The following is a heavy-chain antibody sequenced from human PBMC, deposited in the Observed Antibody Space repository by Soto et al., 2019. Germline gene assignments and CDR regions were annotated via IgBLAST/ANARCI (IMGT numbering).Heavy chain of an antibody. V-gene: IGHV4-30-2*01. Sequence: TLSLTCAVSGGSIRSGGYSWSWIRQPPGKXLEXXGXFXHXGXXXXXXSLKSRVTISVDRSKNQCSMKLSSVTDADTAVYYCARGKAAAILAYWGQGTLV. CDR3: ARGKAAAILAY. CDR2: FXHXGXX. D-gene: IGHD2-2*02. CDR1: GGSIRSGGYS. J-gene: IGHJ4*02.